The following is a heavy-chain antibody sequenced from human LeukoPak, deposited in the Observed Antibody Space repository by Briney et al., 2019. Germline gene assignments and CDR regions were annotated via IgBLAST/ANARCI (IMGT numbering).Heavy chain of an antibody. D-gene: IGHD2-2*01. CDR2: INPNSGGT. Sequence: ASVKVSCKASGYTFTGYYMHWVRQAPGQGLEWMGWINPNSGGTNYAQKFQGRVTMTRDTSISTAYMELSRLRSDDTAVYYCARDCSSNSCSALDVWGQGTTVTVSS. CDR3: ARDCSSNSCSALDV. CDR1: GYTFTGYY. J-gene: IGHJ6*02. V-gene: IGHV1-2*02.